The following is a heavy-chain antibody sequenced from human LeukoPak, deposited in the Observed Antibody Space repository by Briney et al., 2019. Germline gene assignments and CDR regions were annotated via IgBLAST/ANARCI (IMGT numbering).Heavy chain of an antibody. Sequence: GFLRLSCTASGFTFSSYGMSWVRPAPGKGLAWVSFIYSGGSTYYTDSVKGRFTIPRDNSKNTLYLQMNSLRADDTAVYYCARRAGDYSHPYDYWGQGILVTVSS. V-gene: IGHV3-53*01. CDR1: GFTFSSYG. D-gene: IGHD3-22*01. J-gene: IGHJ4*02. CDR3: ARRAGDYSHPYDY. CDR2: IYSGGST.